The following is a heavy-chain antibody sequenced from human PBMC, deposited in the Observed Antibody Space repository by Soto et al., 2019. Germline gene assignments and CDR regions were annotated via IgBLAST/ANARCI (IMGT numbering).Heavy chain of an antibody. J-gene: IGHJ5*02. CDR1: GDSITSYN. V-gene: IGHV4-59*01. CDR3: ARRAVVAVTGSLDNWLDP. Sequence: SETLSLTCPVSGDSITSYNWNWLRQPPGKALEWIGYVYSSGSTNYNPSLKSRVTISVDTSRNQLSLKVNSVTAADTAMYYCARRAVVAVTGSLDNWLDPWGQGILVTVSS. D-gene: IGHD2-21*01. CDR2: VYSSGST.